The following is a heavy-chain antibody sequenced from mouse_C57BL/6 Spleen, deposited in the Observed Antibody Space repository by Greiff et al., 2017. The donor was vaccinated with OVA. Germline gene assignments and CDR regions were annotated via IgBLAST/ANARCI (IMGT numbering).Heavy chain of an antibody. CDR1: GYSFTDYN. Sequence: EVQLQQSGPELVKPGASVKISCKASGYSFTDYNMNWVKQSNGKSLEWIGVINPNYGTTSYNQKFKGKATLTVDQSSSTAYMQLNSLTSEDSAVYYCGSTTVVEGDFDVWGTGTTVTVSS. V-gene: IGHV1-39*01. CDR2: INPNYGTT. J-gene: IGHJ1*03. CDR3: GSTTVVEGDFDV. D-gene: IGHD1-1*01.